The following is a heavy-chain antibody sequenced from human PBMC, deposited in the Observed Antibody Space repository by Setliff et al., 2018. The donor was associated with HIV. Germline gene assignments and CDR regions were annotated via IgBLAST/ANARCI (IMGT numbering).Heavy chain of an antibody. CDR3: ARDLSYDYDRSSDTFDY. V-gene: IGHV3-74*01. CDR2: INEQGGIT. Sequence: PGGSLRLSCAASGFIFKTYWMHWVRQVPGKGLVWVSRINEQGGITDYADSVKGRFTISRDNAKNTLYLQMNSLRAEDTAVYYCARDLSYDYDRSSDTFDYWGQGTLVTVSS. J-gene: IGHJ4*02. CDR1: GFIFKTYW. D-gene: IGHD3-22*01.